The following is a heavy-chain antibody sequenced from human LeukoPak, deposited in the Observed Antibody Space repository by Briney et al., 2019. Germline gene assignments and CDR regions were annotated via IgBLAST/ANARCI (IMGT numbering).Heavy chain of an antibody. J-gene: IGHJ4*02. CDR3: AREYSSSSLHFDY. V-gene: IGHV3-33*01. Sequence: GRSLRLSCAASGFTFSSYGMHWVRQAPGKGLEWVAVIWYDGSNKYYADSVKGRFTISRDNSKNTLYLQMNSLRAEDTAVYYCAREYSSSSLHFDYWGQGTLVTVSS. D-gene: IGHD6-6*01. CDR2: IWYDGSNK. CDR1: GFTFSSYG.